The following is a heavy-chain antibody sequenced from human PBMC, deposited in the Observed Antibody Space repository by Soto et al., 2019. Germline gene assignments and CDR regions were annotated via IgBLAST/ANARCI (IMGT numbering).Heavy chain of an antibody. CDR3: AKDGIGYCISTSCYSLDY. J-gene: IGHJ4*02. V-gene: IGHV3-23*01. D-gene: IGHD2-2*01. Sequence: GGSLRLSCAASGFTFSSYAMSWVRQAPGKGLECVSAISGSGGSTYYADSVKGRFTISRDNSKDTLYLQMNSLRAEDTAVYYCAKDGIGYCISTSCYSLDYWGQGTLVTV. CDR2: ISGSGGST. CDR1: GFTFSSYA.